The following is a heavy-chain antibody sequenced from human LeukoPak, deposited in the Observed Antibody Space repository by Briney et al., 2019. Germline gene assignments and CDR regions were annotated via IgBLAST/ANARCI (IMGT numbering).Heavy chain of an antibody. CDR2: IIPIFGTA. J-gene: IGHJ4*02. CDR1: GGTFSSYA. V-gene: IGHV1-69*05. CDR3: ARVDILNGYYYFDY. Sequence: SVKVSCKASGGTFSSYAISWVRQAPGQGLEWMGGIIPIFGTANYAQKLQGRVTMTTDTSTSTAYMELRSLRSDDTAVYYCARVDILNGYYYFDYWGQGTLVTVSS. D-gene: IGHD3-9*01.